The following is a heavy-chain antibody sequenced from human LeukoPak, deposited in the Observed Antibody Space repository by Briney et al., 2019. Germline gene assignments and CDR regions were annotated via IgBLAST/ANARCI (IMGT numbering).Heavy chain of an antibody. CDR3: AAIAAALNY. J-gene: IGHJ4*02. CDR1: GFTFSSYA. D-gene: IGHD6-13*01. V-gene: IGHV3-30*04. Sequence: PGGSLRLSCAASGFTFSSYAMHWVRQAPGKGLEWVAVIPYDGSNKYYGDSVKGRFTISRDNSKNTLYLQMNSLRAEDTAVYYCAAIAAALNYWGQGTLVTVSS. CDR2: IPYDGSNK.